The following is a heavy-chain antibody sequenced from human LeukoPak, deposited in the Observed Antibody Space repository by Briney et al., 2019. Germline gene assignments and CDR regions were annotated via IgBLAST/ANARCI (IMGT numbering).Heavy chain of an antibody. CDR1: GFSFSDYY. D-gene: IGHD6-13*01. J-gene: IGHJ6*02. CDR3: AMHTGYSSSWYTPTNYDYDGMDV. CDR2: ISSSSSYT. Sequence: GGSLRLSCAASGFSFSDYYMCWIRQAPGKGLEWVSYISSSSSYTNYADSVKGRCTISRDNAKNSLYLQMNSLRAEDTSVYYCAMHTGYSSSWYTPTNYDYDGMDVWGQGTTVTVSS. V-gene: IGHV3-11*06.